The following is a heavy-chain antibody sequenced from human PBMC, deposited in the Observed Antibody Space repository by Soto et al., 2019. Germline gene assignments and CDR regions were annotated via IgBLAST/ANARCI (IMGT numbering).Heavy chain of an antibody. CDR2: ISGSGGST. D-gene: IGHD6-13*01. CDR3: AKDQGSNWYEIDY. Sequence: EVQLLESGGGLVQPGGSLRLSCAASGFTFSNYAVTWVRQAPGKGLEWVSTISGSGGSTYYADSVKGRFTISRDNSKNTLYLQMNSLRAEDTAVYYCAKDQGSNWYEIDYWCQGTLVTVSS. CDR1: GFTFSNYA. V-gene: IGHV3-23*01. J-gene: IGHJ4*02.